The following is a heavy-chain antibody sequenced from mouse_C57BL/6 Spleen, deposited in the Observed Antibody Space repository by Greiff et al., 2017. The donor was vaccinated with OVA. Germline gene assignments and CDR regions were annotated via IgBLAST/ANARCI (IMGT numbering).Heavy chain of an antibody. CDR3: ARRGDGSSLAY. CDR2: ISSGGSYT. CDR1: GFTFSSYG. D-gene: IGHD1-1*01. J-gene: IGHJ2*01. V-gene: IGHV5-6*02. Sequence: EVKLVESGGDLVKPGGSLKLSCAASGFTFSSYGMSWVRQTPDKRLEWVATISSGGSYTYYPDSVKGRFTISRDNAKNTLYLQMSSLKSEDTAMYYCARRGDGSSLAYWGQGTTLTVSS.